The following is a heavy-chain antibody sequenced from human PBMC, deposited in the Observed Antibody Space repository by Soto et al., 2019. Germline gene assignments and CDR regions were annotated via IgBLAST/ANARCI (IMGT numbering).Heavy chain of an antibody. CDR2: ISPFNGNT. D-gene: IGHD3-10*01. CDR3: ARDQSFDRSYYYGIDV. V-gene: IGHV1-18*01. CDR1: GYPFTHYG. J-gene: IGHJ6*04. Sequence: QVQLVQSGAEVKKPGASVRVSCKSSGYPFTHYGITWVRQAPGQGLEWMGWISPFNGNTNYGQTLQGRVTLTTDTSTSTVYMELRSLRSDDTAVYYWARDQSFDRSYYYGIDVWGKGTTVTVSS.